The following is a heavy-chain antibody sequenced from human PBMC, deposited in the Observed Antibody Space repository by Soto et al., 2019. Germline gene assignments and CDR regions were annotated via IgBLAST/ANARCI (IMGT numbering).Heavy chain of an antibody. CDR3: GRDLLATASARWYFYYGLDV. CDR2: IFNSGTI. D-gene: IGHD3-3*02. Sequence: QVELQESGPGLVEPSETLSLACSVFGASVNSYYWSWIRQSPGRGLEWIGHIFNSGTIHYNPSLKSRVTMSVDSSKNQVSLKMNSVTAADTAIYYCGRDLLATASARWYFYYGLDVWGQGTAVTVSS. CDR1: GASVNSYY. J-gene: IGHJ6*02. V-gene: IGHV4-59*02.